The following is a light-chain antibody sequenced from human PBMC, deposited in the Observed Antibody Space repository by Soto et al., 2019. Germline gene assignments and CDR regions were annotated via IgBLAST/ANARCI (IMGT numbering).Light chain of an antibody. Sequence: EIVMTQSPAALSVSPGERATLSCRASQNIRSSLAWYQQEPGQAPRLLIHGASTRATGIPARFSGGGSGTEFTLTISSLQSEDVAVYYCQQYNNWPPLTFGGGTKVEIK. V-gene: IGKV3D-15*01. J-gene: IGKJ4*01. CDR1: QNIRSS. CDR2: GAS. CDR3: QQYNNWPPLT.